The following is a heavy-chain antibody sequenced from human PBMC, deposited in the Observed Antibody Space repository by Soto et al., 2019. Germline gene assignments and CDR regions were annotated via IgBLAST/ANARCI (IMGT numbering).Heavy chain of an antibody. CDR1: GCTFTGYY. CDR3: ARRKYCGGDCRDDAFDI. Sequence: ASVKVSCKASGCTFTGYYMHWGRQAPGQGLEWMGWINPNSGGTNYAQKFQGWVTMTRDTSISTAYMELSRLRSDDTAVYYCARRKYCGGDCRDDAFDIWGQGTMVTVSS. J-gene: IGHJ3*02. V-gene: IGHV1-2*04. CDR2: INPNSGGT. D-gene: IGHD2-21*02.